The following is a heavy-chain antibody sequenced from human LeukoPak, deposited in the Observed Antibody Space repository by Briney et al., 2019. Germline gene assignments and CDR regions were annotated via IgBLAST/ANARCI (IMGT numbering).Heavy chain of an antibody. CDR1: GYTFTGYY. V-gene: IGHV1-2*02. J-gene: IGHJ4*02. Sequence: ASVKVSCKASGYTFTGYYMHWVRQAPGQGLEWMGWINPNSGGTNYAQKFQGRVTTTRDTSISTAYMELSRLRSDDTAVYYCATHTMVRGVIFDYWGQGTLVTVSS. CDR2: INPNSGGT. CDR3: ATHTMVRGVIFDY. D-gene: IGHD3-10*01.